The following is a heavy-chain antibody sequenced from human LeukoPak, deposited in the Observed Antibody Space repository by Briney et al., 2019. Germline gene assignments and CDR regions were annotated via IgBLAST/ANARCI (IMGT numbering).Heavy chain of an antibody. CDR1: GFTFSSYP. Sequence: GGSLRLSCAAPGFTFSSYPMNWVRQAPGKGLEWISHIRDSGATDYADSVKGRFTISRDNAKNSLYLQLSSLRAEDTAVYYCARDHDFAFDNWGQGTLVTVSS. CDR2: IRDSGAT. J-gene: IGHJ4*02. V-gene: IGHV3-48*01. CDR3: ARDHDFAFDN. D-gene: IGHD2-21*02.